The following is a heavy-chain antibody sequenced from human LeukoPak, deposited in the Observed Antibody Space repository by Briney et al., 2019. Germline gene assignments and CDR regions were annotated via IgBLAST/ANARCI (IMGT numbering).Heavy chain of an antibody. V-gene: IGHV3-30*02. CDR3: AKDWRYYDSSGYYA. Sequence: GGSLRLSCAASGFTFSSYDMTWVRQAPGKGLEWVAFIRYDGSNKYYADSVKGRFTISRDNSKNTLYLQMNSLRAEDTAVYYCAKDWRYYDSSGYYAWGQGTLVTVSS. CDR1: GFTFSSYD. J-gene: IGHJ5*02. D-gene: IGHD3-22*01. CDR2: IRYDGSNK.